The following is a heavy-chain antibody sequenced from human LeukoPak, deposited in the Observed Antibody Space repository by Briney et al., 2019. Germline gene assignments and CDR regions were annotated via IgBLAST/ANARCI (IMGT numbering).Heavy chain of an antibody. J-gene: IGHJ4*02. Sequence: SVKVSCKASGGTFSSYAISWVRQAPGQGLEWMGGIIPIFGTANYAQKFQGRVTITADESTSTAYMEPSSLRSEDTAVYYCARDQEYYYDSSALRGWGQGTLVTVSS. D-gene: IGHD3-22*01. CDR3: ARDQEYYYDSSALRG. CDR1: GGTFSSYA. CDR2: IIPIFGTA. V-gene: IGHV1-69*01.